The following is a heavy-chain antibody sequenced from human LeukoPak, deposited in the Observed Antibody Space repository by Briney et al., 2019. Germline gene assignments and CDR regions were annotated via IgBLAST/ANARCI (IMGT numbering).Heavy chain of an antibody. D-gene: IGHD6-13*01. CDR3: ARDHSSSWNYFDY. Sequence: GGSLRLSCAASGFTFSDYYMNWIRQASGKGLEWVSYISSSATTIYYADSVKGRFTISRDNAKKSLYLQMNSLRAEDTAVYYCARDHSSSWNYFDYWGQGTLVTVSS. CDR2: ISSSATTI. CDR1: GFTFSDYY. J-gene: IGHJ4*02. V-gene: IGHV3-11*04.